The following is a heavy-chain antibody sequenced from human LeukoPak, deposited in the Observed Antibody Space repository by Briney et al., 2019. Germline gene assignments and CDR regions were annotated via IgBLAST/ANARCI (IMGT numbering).Heavy chain of an antibody. CDR2: INHSGST. CDR3: ASCPPDYDILTGYSCAEYFQH. D-gene: IGHD3-9*01. J-gene: IGHJ1*01. Sequence: SETLSLTCAVYGGSFSGYYWSWIRQPPGKGLEWIGEINHSGSTNYNPSLKSRVTISVDTSKNQFSLKLSSVTAADTAVYYCASCPPDYDILTGYSCAEYFQHWGQSTLVTVSS. V-gene: IGHV4-34*01. CDR1: GGSFSGYY.